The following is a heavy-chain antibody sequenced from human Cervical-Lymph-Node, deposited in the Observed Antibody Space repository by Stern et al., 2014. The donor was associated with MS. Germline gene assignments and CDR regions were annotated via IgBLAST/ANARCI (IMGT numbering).Heavy chain of an antibody. Sequence: VQLVQSGAEVEKPGASVKVSCKASGYIFTDYYLHWVRKAPGQGLEWMGRINPKSGGTSYAQSFQGRVTLTRDTSITTAYMDLSRLTSDDTAVYYCTRALRIADRPSPGGHWFDPWGQGTLVIVSS. CDR3: TRALRIADRPSPGGHWFDP. CDR1: GYIFTDYY. CDR2: INPKSGGT. V-gene: IGHV1-2*02. D-gene: IGHD6-6*01. J-gene: IGHJ5*02.